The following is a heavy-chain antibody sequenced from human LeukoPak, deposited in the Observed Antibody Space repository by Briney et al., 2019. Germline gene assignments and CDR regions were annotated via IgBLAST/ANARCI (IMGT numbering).Heavy chain of an antibody. CDR3: AKDPLRYYDSSGYRNWFDP. CDR1: GFTFSSYA. D-gene: IGHD3-22*01. Sequence: PGGSLRLSCAASGFTFSSYAMSWVRQDPGKGLESVSAISGSGGSTYYADCVKGRFTISRDNSKNTLYLQMNSLRAEDTAVYYCAKDPLRYYDSSGYRNWFDPWGQGTLVTVSS. CDR2: ISGSGGST. V-gene: IGHV3-23*01. J-gene: IGHJ5*02.